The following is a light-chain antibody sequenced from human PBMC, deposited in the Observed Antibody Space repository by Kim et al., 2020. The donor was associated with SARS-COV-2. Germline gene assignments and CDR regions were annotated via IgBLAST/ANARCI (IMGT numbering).Light chain of an antibody. CDR2: DPF. J-gene: IGKJ4*01. V-gene: IGKV3-11*01. CDR1: QSVSRY. Sequence: LSPGERATLTCRASQSVSRYLVWYQQKPGQAPRLLMYDPFNRATGIPARFSGSGSGTDFTLTVSSLEPEDFAVYYCQQHSNWPLTFGGGTKVDIK. CDR3: QQHSNWPLT.